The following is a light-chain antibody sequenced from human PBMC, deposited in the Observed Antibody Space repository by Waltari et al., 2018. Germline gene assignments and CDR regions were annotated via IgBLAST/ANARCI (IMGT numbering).Light chain of an antibody. CDR1: PSLYSK. V-gene: IGKV3-15*01. J-gene: IGKJ1*01. Sequence: ILMTQSPAPLSVSPGERATISCRNSPSLYSKLAWYQQKPGQAPRIIIYGASIRAAGIPERFTGSASGTEFTLTISSLESEDFAVYYCQQYNNWPRTFGQGTKVEIE. CDR2: GAS. CDR3: QQYNNWPRT.